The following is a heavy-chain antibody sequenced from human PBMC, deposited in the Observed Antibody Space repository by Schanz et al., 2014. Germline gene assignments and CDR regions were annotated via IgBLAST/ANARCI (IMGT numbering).Heavy chain of an antibody. V-gene: IGHV3-30-3*01. CDR1: GFTFSSYA. Sequence: VQLVESGGGAVQPGRSLRLSCAASGFTFSSYAVDWIRQAPGQGLEWVSFISYDGSLKSYLDSVKGRFTISRDNSKNTLYLQMNSLRAEDTAVYYCARDSGSHYLVDYWGQGTLVTVSS. J-gene: IGHJ4*02. D-gene: IGHD1-26*01. CDR2: ISYDGSLK. CDR3: ARDSGSHYLVDY.